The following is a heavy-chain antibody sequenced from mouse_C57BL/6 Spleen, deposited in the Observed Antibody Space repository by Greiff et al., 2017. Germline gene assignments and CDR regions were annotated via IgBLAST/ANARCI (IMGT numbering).Heavy chain of an antibody. CDR3: VSTLVAPCWCFDV. D-gene: IGHD1-1*01. V-gene: IGHV1-52*01. CDR2: IDPSDSET. CDR1: GYTFTSYW. Sequence: QVQLQQPGAELVRPGSSVKLSCKASGYTFTSYWMHWVKQRPIQGLEWIGNIDPSDSETHYNQKFKGKATLTVDKSSSTAYMQLSSLTSEDSADYYGVSTLVAPCWCFDVWGTGTTVTVSS. J-gene: IGHJ1*03.